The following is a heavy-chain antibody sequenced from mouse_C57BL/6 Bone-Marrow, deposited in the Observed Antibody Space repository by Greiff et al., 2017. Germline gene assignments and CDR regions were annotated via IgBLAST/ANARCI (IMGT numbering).Heavy chain of an antibody. CDR2: SRNKANDYTT. D-gene: IGHD2-3*01. J-gene: IGHJ2*01. CDR3: ARSRWLLPDY. Sequence: EVQRVESGGGLVQSGRSLRLSCATSGFTFSDFYMEWVRQAPGKGLEWMAASRNKANDYTTEYSASVKGRFIVSRDTSQSILYLQMNALRAEDTAIYYCARSRWLLPDYWGQGTTLTVSS. CDR1: GFTFSDFY. V-gene: IGHV7-1*01.